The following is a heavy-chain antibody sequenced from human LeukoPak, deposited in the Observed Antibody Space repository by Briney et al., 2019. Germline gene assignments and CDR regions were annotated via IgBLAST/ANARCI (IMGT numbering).Heavy chain of an antibody. Sequence: GGSLRLSCTASGFTFTSYAMTWVRQAPGKGLEWVAVISYDGSNKYYADSVKGRFTISRDNSKNTLYLQMNSLRAEDTAVYYCARDEVVVASLWYYGMDVWGQGTTVTVSS. D-gene: IGHD3-22*01. V-gene: IGHV3-30-3*01. CDR2: ISYDGSNK. J-gene: IGHJ6*02. CDR1: GFTFTSYA. CDR3: ARDEVVVASLWYYGMDV.